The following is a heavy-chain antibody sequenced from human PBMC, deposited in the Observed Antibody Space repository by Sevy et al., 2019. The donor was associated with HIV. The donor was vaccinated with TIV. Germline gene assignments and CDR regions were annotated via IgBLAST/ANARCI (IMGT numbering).Heavy chain of an antibody. D-gene: IGHD3-10*01. J-gene: IGHJ4*02. CDR2: ISGSGGST. V-gene: IGHV3-23*01. Sequence: GGPLRLSCAASGFTFSSYAMSWVRQAPGKGLEWVSAISGSGGSTYYAGSVKGRFTISRDNSKNTLYLQMNSLRAEDTAVYYCAKAPNGYYGSGREGYYFDYWGQGTLVTVSS. CDR3: AKAPNGYYGSGREGYYFDY. CDR1: GFTFSSYA.